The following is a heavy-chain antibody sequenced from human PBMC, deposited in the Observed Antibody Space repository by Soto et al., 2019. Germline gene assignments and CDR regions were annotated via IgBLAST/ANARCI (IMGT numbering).Heavy chain of an antibody. CDR3: ARITGRHLDY. J-gene: IGHJ4*02. CDR2: VDYSGTA. CDR1: SGSISVTDVF. V-gene: IGHV4-39*01. D-gene: IGHD1-20*01. Sequence: SETLSLTCTVSSGSISVTDVFWGWVRQPPGKGLEWIGNVDYSGTAYFSPSLSTRVTFHVDTSKNQFSLTLYSVTAADTAVYYCARITGRHLDYWGQGILVTVSS.